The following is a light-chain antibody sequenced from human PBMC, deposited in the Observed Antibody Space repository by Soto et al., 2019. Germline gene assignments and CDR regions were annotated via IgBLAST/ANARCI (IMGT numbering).Light chain of an antibody. V-gene: IGKV3-15*01. J-gene: IGKJ1*01. CDR2: GAS. CDR3: HQYNNWPPWT. Sequence: EIVMTHSPGTLSVSPGERATLSCRASRGISGNLAWYQQKPGQAPRLLIYGASTRATGIPARFSGSGSGTEFTLTISSLQSEDFAVYYCHQYNNWPPWTFGQGTKVDIK. CDR1: RGISGN.